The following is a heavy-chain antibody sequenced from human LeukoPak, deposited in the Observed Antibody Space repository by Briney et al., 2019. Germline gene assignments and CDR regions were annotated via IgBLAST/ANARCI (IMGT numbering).Heavy chain of an antibody. CDR1: GGSISSYY. Sequence: SETLSLTCTVSGGSISSYYWSWIRQPPGKGLEWIGYIYYSGSTNYNPSLKSRVTISVDTSKNQFSLKLSSVTAADTAVYYCARDTGYSSSWVYYYYYGMDVWGQGTTVTVSS. D-gene: IGHD6-13*01. CDR2: IYYSGST. CDR3: ARDTGYSSSWVYYYYYGMDV. V-gene: IGHV4-59*12. J-gene: IGHJ6*02.